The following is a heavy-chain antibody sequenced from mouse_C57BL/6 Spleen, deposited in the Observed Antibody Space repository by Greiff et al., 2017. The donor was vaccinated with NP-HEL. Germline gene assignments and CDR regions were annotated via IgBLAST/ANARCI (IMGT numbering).Heavy chain of an antibody. V-gene: IGHV1-76*01. CDR1: GYTFTDYY. D-gene: IGHD2-1*01. CDR3: ARWGNLRVDYAMDY. J-gene: IGHJ4*01. CDR2: IYPGSGNT. Sequence: QVQLKQSGAELVRPGASVKLSCKASGYTFTDYYINWVKQRPGQGLEWIARIYPGSGNTYSNEKLKGKATLTAEKSSSTAYMQLSSLTSEDSAVYFCARWGNLRVDYAMDYWGQGTSVTVSS.